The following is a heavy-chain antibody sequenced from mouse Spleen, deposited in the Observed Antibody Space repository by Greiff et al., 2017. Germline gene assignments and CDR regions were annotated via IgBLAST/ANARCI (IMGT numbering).Heavy chain of an antibody. Sequence: DVMLVESGGGLVKLGGSLKLSCAASGFTFSSYYMSWVRQTPEKRLEWVATISSGGGSTYYPDSVKGRFTISRDNAKNTLYLQMSSLNSEDTAVYYCARDLTGRAMDYWGQGTSVTVSS. D-gene: IGHD4-1*01. CDR3: ARDLTGRAMDY. CDR2: ISSGGGST. CDR1: GFTFSSYY. J-gene: IGHJ4*01. V-gene: IGHV5-6-4*01.